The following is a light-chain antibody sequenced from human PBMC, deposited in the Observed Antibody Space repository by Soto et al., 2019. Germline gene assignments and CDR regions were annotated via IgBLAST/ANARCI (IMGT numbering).Light chain of an antibody. CDR2: EVS. V-gene: IGLV2-8*01. CDR3: SSYAGSNNYV. J-gene: IGLJ1*01. Sequence: QSALTQPPSAFGSPGQSVTISCTGTSSDVGGYNYVSWYQQHPGKAPKLIIYEVSKRPSGVPDRFSGSKSGNTASLTVSGLQAEDEADYCCSSYAGSNNYVFGTGTKVTVL. CDR1: SSDVGGYNY.